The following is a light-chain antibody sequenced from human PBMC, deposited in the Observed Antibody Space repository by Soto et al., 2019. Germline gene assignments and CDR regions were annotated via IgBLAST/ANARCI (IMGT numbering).Light chain of an antibody. CDR1: SSNIGNNA. Sequence: QSVLTQPPSVSEAPRQRVTISCSGSSSNIGNNAVNWYQQLPGKAPKLLIYYDDLLPSGVSDRFSGSKSGTSASLAISGLQSDDEADYYCAAWDDSLNGRYVFGTGTKLTVL. CDR3: AAWDDSLNGRYV. V-gene: IGLV1-36*01. CDR2: YDD. J-gene: IGLJ1*01.